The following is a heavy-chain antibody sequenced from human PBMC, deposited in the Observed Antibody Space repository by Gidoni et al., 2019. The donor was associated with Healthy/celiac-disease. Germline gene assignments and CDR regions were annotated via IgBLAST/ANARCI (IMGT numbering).Heavy chain of an antibody. V-gene: IGHV1-69*01. D-gene: IGHD1-26*01. CDR2: IIPIFGTA. CDR1: GVTFSSYA. J-gene: IGHJ4*02. Sequence: QVQLVQSGAEVKKPGSSSRVSCTASGVTFSSYAISWVRQAPGQGLEWMGGIIPIFGTANYAQKFQGRVTITADESTSTAYMELSSLRSEDTAVYYCARDRYSGSYYLLFDYWGQGTLVTVSS. CDR3: ARDRYSGSYYLLFDY.